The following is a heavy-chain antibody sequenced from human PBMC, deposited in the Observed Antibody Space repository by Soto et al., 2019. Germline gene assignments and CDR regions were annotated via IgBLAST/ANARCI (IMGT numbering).Heavy chain of an antibody. CDR3: ATDLQQQLADAFDI. CDR2: IYPGDSDT. D-gene: IGHD6-13*01. J-gene: IGHJ3*02. CDR1: GYSLSTYW. Sequence: PGESLKISCKGSGYSLSTYWIGWVRQMPGKGLECMGIIYPGDSDTRYSPSFQGQVTISADKSISTAYLQWSSLKASDTAMYYCATDLQQQLADAFDIWGQGTMVTVSS. V-gene: IGHV5-51*01.